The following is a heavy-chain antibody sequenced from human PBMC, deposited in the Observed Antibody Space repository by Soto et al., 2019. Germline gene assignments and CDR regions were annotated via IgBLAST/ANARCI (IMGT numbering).Heavy chain of an antibody. J-gene: IGHJ4*02. D-gene: IGHD3-16*01. CDR1: GDSISSPY. V-gene: IGHV4-59*11. Sequence: NPSETLSLTCVVSGDSISSPYWSWIRQSPGRGLEWIGYIFYGGTITYNPSLGSRVTISVDTSKNNFSLKLSFVTAADTAVYYCARGGGSPLDYWGQGTLVTVSS. CDR3: ARGGGSPLDY. CDR2: IFYGGTI.